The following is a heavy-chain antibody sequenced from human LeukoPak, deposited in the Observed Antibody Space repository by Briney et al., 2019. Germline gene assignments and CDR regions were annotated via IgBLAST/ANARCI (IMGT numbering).Heavy chain of an antibody. D-gene: IGHD5-18*01. CDR3: AREGSLYGYHSFDS. J-gene: IGHJ4*02. CDR1: GFTFSNAW. Sequence: GGSLRLSCAASGFTFSNAWMSWVRQAPGKGLEWVGRIKSKTDGGTTDYAAPVKGKFTIARDDSTDRLYSQMNSLETEDTAVYFCAREGSLYGYHSFDSWGQGTLVTVST. V-gene: IGHV3-15*01. CDR2: IKSKTDGGTT.